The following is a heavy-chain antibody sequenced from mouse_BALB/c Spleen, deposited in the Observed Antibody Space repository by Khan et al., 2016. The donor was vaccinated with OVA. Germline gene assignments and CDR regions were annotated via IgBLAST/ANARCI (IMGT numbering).Heavy chain of an antibody. J-gene: IGHJ3*01. V-gene: IGHV1S81*02. D-gene: IGHD3-2*01. CDR3: RRRGTARATLWFAY. CDR2: INPSNGGT. Sequence: QVQLQQPGAELVKPGASVKLSCKAAGYTFSSYYMYWLKQRPGQGLEWIGEINPSNGGTNFNEKFKSKATLTVDKSSSTAYIQLSSLTSEDSAVYYWRRRGTARATLWFAYWGQGTLVTVSA. CDR1: GYTFSSYY.